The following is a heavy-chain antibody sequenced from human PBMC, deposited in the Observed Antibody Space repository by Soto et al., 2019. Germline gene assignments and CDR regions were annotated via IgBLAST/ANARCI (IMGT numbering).Heavy chain of an antibody. CDR3: ARLSTVGSSGYYLDY. Sequence: QVQLQESGPGLVKPSQTLSLTCTVSGGSISSGDYYWSWIRQHPGKGLEWIGYIYYSGSTHYSSSLKSRVTISVDTSKNQFPLKLTSVTAADTAVYYCARLSTVGSSGYYLDYWGQGTLVTVSS. CDR1: GGSISSGDYY. D-gene: IGHD3-22*01. J-gene: IGHJ4*02. V-gene: IGHV4-31*02. CDR2: IYYSGST.